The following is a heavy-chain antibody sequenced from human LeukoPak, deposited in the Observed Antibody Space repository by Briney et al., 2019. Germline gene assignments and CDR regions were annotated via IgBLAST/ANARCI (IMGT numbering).Heavy chain of an antibody. CDR3: ARGAEYYYYMDV. V-gene: IGHV1-2*02. Sequence: AASVKVSCKASGYTFTGYYMHWVRQAPGQGLEWMGWINPYSGGRNNAQKFQGRVTMTRDTSISTAYMELSRLRSDDTAVYYCARGAEYYYYMDVWGKGTTV. CDR1: GYTFTGYY. J-gene: IGHJ6*03. CDR2: INPYSGGR.